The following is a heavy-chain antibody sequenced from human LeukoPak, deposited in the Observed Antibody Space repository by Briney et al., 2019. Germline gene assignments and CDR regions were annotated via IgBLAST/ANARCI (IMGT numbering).Heavy chain of an antibody. CDR1: GGSISSYY. CDR3: ARDIGLLGLPYYFDY. CDR2: IYYSGST. D-gene: IGHD3/OR15-3a*01. Sequence: SETLSLTCTVSGGSISSYYWSWIRRPPGKGLEWIGYIYYSGSTNYNPSLKSRVTISVDTSKNQFSLTLSSVTAADTAVYYCARDIGLLGLPYYFDYWGHGTLVTVSS. V-gene: IGHV4-59*01. J-gene: IGHJ4*01.